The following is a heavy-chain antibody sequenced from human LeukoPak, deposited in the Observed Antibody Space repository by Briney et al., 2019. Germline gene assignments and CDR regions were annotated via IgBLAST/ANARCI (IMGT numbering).Heavy chain of an antibody. D-gene: IGHD6-19*01. J-gene: IGHJ4*02. CDR1: DYSISTGYY. CDR3: ASHIEQWLVGYFDY. CDR2: IYHSGST. V-gene: IGHV4-38-2*02. Sequence: SETLSLTCTVSDYSISTGYYWGWIRQPPGKGLEWIGSIYHSGSTYYNPSLKSRVTISVDTSKNQFSLKLSSVTAADTAVYYCASHIEQWLVGYFDYWGQGTLVTVSS.